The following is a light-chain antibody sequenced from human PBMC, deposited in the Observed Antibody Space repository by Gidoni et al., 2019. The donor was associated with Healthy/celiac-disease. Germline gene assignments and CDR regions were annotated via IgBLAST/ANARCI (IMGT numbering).Light chain of an antibody. CDR3: QHYDTSPWT. CDR2: GAS. J-gene: IGKJ1*01. CDR1: QSVSGSY. Sequence: EIVLTQSPGTLSLSPGERATLSCRASQSVSGSYLAWYQHKPDQAPRLLIYGASSRATGIPDRFSGSGSGTDFTLTISRLEPEDFAVYYCQHYDTSPWTFGQGTKVEIK. V-gene: IGKV3-20*01.